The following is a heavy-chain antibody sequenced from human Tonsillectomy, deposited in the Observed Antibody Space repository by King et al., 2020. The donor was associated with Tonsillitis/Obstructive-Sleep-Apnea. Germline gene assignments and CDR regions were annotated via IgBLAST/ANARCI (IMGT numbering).Heavy chain of an antibody. CDR1: GGSISSYY. D-gene: IGHD4/OR15-4a*01. J-gene: IGHJ6*02. V-gene: IGHV4-59*01. CDR2: IYYSGST. CDR3: ARGLVGYGPTTYYCYGMDV. Sequence: VQLQESGPGLVKPSETLSLTCTVSGGSISSYYWSWIRQPPGKGLEWIGYIYYSGSTNYNPSLKSRVTISVDTSKNQFSLKLSSVTAADTAVYYCARGLVGYGPTTYYCYGMDVWGQGTTVTVSS.